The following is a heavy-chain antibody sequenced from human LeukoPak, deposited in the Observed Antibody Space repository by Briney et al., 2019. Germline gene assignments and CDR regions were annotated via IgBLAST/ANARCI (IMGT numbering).Heavy chain of an antibody. D-gene: IGHD5-24*01. CDR3: ARGRGWLSRGYYFDY. CDR1: GGSISSYY. J-gene: IGHJ4*02. V-gene: IGHV4-59*12. CDR2: IYYSGST. Sequence: PSETLSLTCTVSGGSISSYYWSWIRQPPGKGLEWIGYIYYSGSTNYNPSLKSRVTISVDTSKNQFSLKLSSVTAADTAVYYCARGRGWLSRGYYFDYWGQGTLVTVSS.